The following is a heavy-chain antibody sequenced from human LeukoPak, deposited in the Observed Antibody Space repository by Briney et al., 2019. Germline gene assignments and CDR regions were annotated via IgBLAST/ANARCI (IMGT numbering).Heavy chain of an antibody. Sequence: PGGSLRLSCTASGFTFGDYAMSWVRQAPGKGLEWVVFIRSKAYGGTTEYAASVKGRFTISRDDSKSIAYLQMNSLKTEDTAVYYCTREGYCSSTSCYTFGYWGQGTLVTVSS. CDR2: IRSKAYGGTT. V-gene: IGHV3-49*04. D-gene: IGHD2-2*02. CDR3: TREGYCSSTSCYTFGY. J-gene: IGHJ4*02. CDR1: GFTFGDYA.